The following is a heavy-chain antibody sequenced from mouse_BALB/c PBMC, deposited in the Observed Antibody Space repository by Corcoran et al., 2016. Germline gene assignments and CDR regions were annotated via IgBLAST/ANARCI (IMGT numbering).Heavy chain of an antibody. CDR3: ARLYRCIAMDY. CDR1: GYTFTSYV. CDR2: INPYNDGT. J-gene: IGHJ4*01. Sequence: EVQLQQSGPELVKPGASVKMSCKASGYTFTSYVMHWVKQKPGQDVEWIGYINPYNDGTKYNEKFKGKATLTSDKSSNTAYMELSSLTSEDSAGYYCARLYRCIAMDYLGQGTSVTVCS. V-gene: IGHV1S136*01.